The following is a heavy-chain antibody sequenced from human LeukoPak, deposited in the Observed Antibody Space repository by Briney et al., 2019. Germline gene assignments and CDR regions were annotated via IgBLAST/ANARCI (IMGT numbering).Heavy chain of an antibody. CDR2: IYTSGST. J-gene: IGHJ5*02. V-gene: IGHV4-4*07. CDR3: ARVERSSSSRKVWFDP. CDR1: GGSISSYY. D-gene: IGHD6-6*01. Sequence: SETLSLTCTVSGGSISSYYWSWVRQPAGKGLEWIGRIYTSGSTNYNPSLKSRVTMSVDTSKNQFSLKLSSVTAADTAVYYCARVERSSSSRKVWFDPWGQGTLVTVSS.